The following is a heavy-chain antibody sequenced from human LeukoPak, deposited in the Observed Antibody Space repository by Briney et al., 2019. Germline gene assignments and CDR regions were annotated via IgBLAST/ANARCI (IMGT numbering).Heavy chain of an antibody. Sequence: PSQTLSLTCTVSGGSISSGSYDWGWIRQPAGKGLEWIERIYTSGSTNNNPSVKSRFTISVDTSKNQFSLKLSSVTAADTAVYYCARLSGWPLYFDYWGQGTLVTVSS. CDR3: ARLSGWPLYFDY. CDR1: GGSISSGSYD. J-gene: IGHJ4*02. CDR2: IYTSGST. D-gene: IGHD6-19*01. V-gene: IGHV4-61*02.